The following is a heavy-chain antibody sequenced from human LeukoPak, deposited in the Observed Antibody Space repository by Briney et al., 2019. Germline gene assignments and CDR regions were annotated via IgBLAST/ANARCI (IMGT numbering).Heavy chain of an antibody. CDR2: VSNGGNT. V-gene: IGHV4-59*08. J-gene: IGHJ4*02. Sequence: SETLSLTCTVSGGSISSYYWSWIRQPPGKGLEWIGYVSNGGNTNYNPPLKSRVTISVDTSKNQFSLKLSSVTAADTAVYYCARIDYYGSGYFDYWGQGTLVTVSS. CDR3: ARIDYYGSGYFDY. D-gene: IGHD3-10*01. CDR1: GGSISSYY.